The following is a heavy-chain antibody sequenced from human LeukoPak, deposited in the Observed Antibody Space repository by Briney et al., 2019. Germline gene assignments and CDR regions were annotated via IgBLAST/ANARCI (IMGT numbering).Heavy chain of an antibody. CDR3: AKDRSRILLWFGELLYSWFDP. CDR1: GFTFSSYA. J-gene: IGHJ5*02. V-gene: IGHV3-23*01. Sequence: GGSLRLSCAASGFTFSSYAMSWVRQAPGKGLEWVSAISGSGGSTYYADSVKGRFTISRDNSKNTLYLQMNSLRAEDTAVYHCAKDRSRILLWFGELLYSWFDPWGQGTLVTVSS. D-gene: IGHD3-10*01. CDR2: ISGSGGST.